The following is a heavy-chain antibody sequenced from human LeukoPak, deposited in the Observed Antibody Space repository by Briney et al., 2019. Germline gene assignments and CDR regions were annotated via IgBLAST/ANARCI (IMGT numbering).Heavy chain of an antibody. V-gene: IGHV3-48*01. D-gene: IGHD6-13*01. CDR3: ARILPGIADPIDY. CDR1: GFTFSSYS. Sequence: LTGGSLRLSCAASGFTFSSYSMNWVRQAPGKGLEWVSYISSSSSTIYYADSVKGRFTISRDNAKNSLYLQMNSLRAEDTAVYYCARILPGIADPIDYWGQGTLVTVSS. CDR2: ISSSSSTI. J-gene: IGHJ4*02.